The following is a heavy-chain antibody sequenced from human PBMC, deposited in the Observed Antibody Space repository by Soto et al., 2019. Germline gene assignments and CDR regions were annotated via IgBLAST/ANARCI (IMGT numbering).Heavy chain of an antibody. Sequence: EVQLVESGGGLVKPGGSLRLSCAASGFTFSSYSMNWVRQAPGKGLEWVSSISSSSSYIYYADSVKGRFTISRDNAKNSLYLQMSSLRAGETAVYYCAGEQPGYSYGYGLGYWGQGTLVTVSS. CDR1: GFTFSSYS. V-gene: IGHV3-21*01. CDR2: ISSSSSYI. D-gene: IGHD5-18*01. CDR3: AGEQPGYSYGYGLGY. J-gene: IGHJ4*02.